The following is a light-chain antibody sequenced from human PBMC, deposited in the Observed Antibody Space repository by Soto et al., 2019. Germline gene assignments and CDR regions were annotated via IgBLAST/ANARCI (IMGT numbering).Light chain of an antibody. CDR2: EVS. J-gene: IGLJ2*01. Sequence: QSVLTQPPSASGSPGQSVTISCTGSSSDVGGYNYVSWYQQHPGKAPKLMIYEVSKRPSGVPDRLSGSKSGNTDSLTVSGLQAEDEADYYCSSYGRRNTVVFGGGTKLTVL. V-gene: IGLV2-8*01. CDR3: SSYGRRNTVV. CDR1: SSDVGGYNY.